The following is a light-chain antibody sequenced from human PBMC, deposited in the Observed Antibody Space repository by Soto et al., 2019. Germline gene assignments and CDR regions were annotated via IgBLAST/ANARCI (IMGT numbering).Light chain of an antibody. J-gene: IGKJ5*01. CDR3: LQEYNYLYT. V-gene: IGKV1-6*01. CDR1: QDIRND. Sequence: AIQMTQSPSSLSASVGDRVTITCRASQDIRNDLGWYQQKPGKAPKLLIYAASSLQGGVPSRFSGSGSGTVFTLSISSLLPEDFATYYCLQEYNYLYTFGQGTRLEIK. CDR2: AAS.